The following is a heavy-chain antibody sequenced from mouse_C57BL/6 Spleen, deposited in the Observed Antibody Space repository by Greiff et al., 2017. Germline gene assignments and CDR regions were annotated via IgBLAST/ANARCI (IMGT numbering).Heavy chain of an antibody. Sequence: VQLQQSGAELVRPGASVTLSCKASGYTFTDYEMHWVKQTPVHGLEWIGAIDPETGGTAYNQKCKGKAILTADKSASTAYMELRSLTSEDSAVYYCTRNYGPHLDYWGQGTTLTVSS. D-gene: IGHD1-1*01. CDR2: IDPETGGT. V-gene: IGHV1-15*01. CDR3: TRNYGPHLDY. CDR1: GYTFTDYE. J-gene: IGHJ2*01.